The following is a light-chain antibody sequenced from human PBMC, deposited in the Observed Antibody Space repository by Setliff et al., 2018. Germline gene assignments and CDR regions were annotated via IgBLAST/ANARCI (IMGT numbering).Light chain of an antibody. Sequence: QSVLTQPASVSGSPGQSITISCTGTSSDVGGYNYASWYQQHPGKAPKLMIYDVSKRPSGVSNRFSGSKSGNTASLTISGLQAEDEADYYCSSYTSSSTFVFGTGTKVTV. CDR1: SSDVGGYNY. CDR2: DVS. V-gene: IGLV2-14*01. CDR3: SSYTSSSTFV. J-gene: IGLJ1*01.